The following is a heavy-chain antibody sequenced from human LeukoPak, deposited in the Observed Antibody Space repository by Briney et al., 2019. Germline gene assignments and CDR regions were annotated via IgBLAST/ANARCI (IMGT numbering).Heavy chain of an antibody. CDR1: GFTFSSYG. J-gene: IGHJ4*02. CDR2: IRYDGSNK. CDR3: AKDRDSGSYSGAYDY. V-gene: IGHV3-30*02. D-gene: IGHD1-26*01. Sequence: GGSLRLSCAASGFTFSSYGMHWVRQAPGKGLEWVAFIRYDGSNKYYADSVKGRFTISRDNSKNTLYLQMNSLRAEDTAVYYCAKDRDSGSYSGAYDYWGQGTLVTVSS.